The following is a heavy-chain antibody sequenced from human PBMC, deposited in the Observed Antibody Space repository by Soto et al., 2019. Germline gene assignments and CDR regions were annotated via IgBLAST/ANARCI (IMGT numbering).Heavy chain of an antibody. D-gene: IGHD2-8*01. Sequence: GGSLRLSCAASGFTFSSYAMSWVRQAPGKGLEWVSAISGSGGSTYYADSVKGRFTISRDNSKNTLYLQMNSLRAEDTAVYYCAKVPGFVLMVYAIPPFVAFDIWGQGTMVTVSS. CDR3: AKVPGFVLMVYAIPPFVAFDI. J-gene: IGHJ3*02. CDR2: ISGSGGST. CDR1: GFTFSSYA. V-gene: IGHV3-23*01.